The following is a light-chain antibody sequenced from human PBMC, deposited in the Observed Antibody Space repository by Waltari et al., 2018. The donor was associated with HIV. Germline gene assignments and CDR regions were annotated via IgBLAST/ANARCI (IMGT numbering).Light chain of an antibody. CDR2: YKSDSDN. V-gene: IGLV5-45*01. CDR1: RRLTVGTYT. CDR3: LIWHSSAWV. Sequence: QAVLTQPASLSASPGASASLTCTLPRRLTVGTYTIYWYQQKPGSPPQFLLSYKSDSDNQQGSGVPSRFSGSKDASANAGILLISGLQSEDEADYYCLIWHSSAWVFGGGTKLTVL. J-gene: IGLJ3*02.